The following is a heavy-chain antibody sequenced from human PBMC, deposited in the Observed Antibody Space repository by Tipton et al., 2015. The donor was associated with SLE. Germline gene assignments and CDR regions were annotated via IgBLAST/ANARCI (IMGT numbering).Heavy chain of an antibody. CDR1: GGSISTSYYY. D-gene: IGHD6-19*01. Sequence: LRLSCTVSGGSISTSYYYWGWLRQPPGKGLEWIGYIYYTGTTYYNPSVKSRVTISLDTSKNQFSLQLNSVTAADTAVYYCARSVARYFNSWGQGTLVTVSS. J-gene: IGHJ4*02. CDR3: ARSVARYFNS. CDR2: IYYTGTT. V-gene: IGHV4-31*02.